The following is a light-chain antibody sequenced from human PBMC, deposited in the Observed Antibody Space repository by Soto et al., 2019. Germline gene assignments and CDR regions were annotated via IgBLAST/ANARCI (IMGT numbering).Light chain of an antibody. CDR2: EVS. CDR3: SSYTSTSRV. V-gene: IGLV2-14*01. J-gene: IGLJ3*02. CDR1: SSDVGGYDY. Sequence: QSVLTQPASVSGSPGQSVTISCTGTSSDVGGYDYVSWYQQHPGKAPKLVIYEVSNRPSGVSSRFSGSKFGNTASLTISGLQSEDEGDYYCSSYTSTSRVFGGGTKLTVL.